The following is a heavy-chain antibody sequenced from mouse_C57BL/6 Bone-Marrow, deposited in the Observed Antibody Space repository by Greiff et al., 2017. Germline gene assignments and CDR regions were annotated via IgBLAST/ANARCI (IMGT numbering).Heavy chain of an antibody. Sequence: VQLQQPGAELVMPGASVKLSCKASGYTFTSYWMHWVKQRPGQGLEWIGEIDPSDSYTNYNQKFKGKSTLTVDKSSSTAYMQLISLTSEDSAVYYCARSRGFAYWGQGTLVTVSA. CDR3: ARSRGFAY. CDR1: GYTFTSYW. CDR2: IDPSDSYT. V-gene: IGHV1-69*01. J-gene: IGHJ3*01.